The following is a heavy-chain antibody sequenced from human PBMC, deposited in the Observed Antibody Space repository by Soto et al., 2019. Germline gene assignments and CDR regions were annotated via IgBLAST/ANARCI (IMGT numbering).Heavy chain of an antibody. CDR3: ARLKTYDILHKSDY. Sequence: HSETPSLSCTVCGGSVCSGDYYWSWIRQPPGKGLEWIGYIYYSGSTYYNPSLKSRVTISLDKSKNQFSLNLSSVTAADTAVYYCARLKTYDILHKSDYWGQGSLLTVSS. V-gene: IGHV4-30-4*01. CDR1: GGSVCSGDYY. CDR2: IYYSGST. J-gene: IGHJ4*02. D-gene: IGHD3-9*01.